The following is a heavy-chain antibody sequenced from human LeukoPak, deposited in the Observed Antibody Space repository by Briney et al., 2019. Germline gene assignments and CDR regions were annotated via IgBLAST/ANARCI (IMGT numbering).Heavy chain of an antibody. D-gene: IGHD2-2*01. CDR3: ARADIVVVPAAATFDY. Sequence: GGSLRLSCAASGFTFSSYWMSWVRQAPGKGLEWVAVISYDGSNKYYADSVKGRFTISRDNSKNTLYLQMNSLRAEDTAVYYCARADIVVVPAAATFDYWGQGTLVTVSS. CDR1: GFTFSSYW. V-gene: IGHV3-30-3*01. J-gene: IGHJ4*02. CDR2: ISYDGSNK.